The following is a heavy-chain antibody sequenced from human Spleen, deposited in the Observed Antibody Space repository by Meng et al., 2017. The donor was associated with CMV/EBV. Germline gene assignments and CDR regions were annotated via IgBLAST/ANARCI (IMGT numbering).Heavy chain of an antibody. Sequence: VSGGSVTSENSCWTWIRQPTGNGLEYIGYIYSTGSANYNPSLKRRVTMSVDTSKNQFSLNLTSVTAADTALYYCAKLAPSYNWIDPWGQGTLVTVSS. CDR1: GGSVTSENSC. J-gene: IGHJ5*02. D-gene: IGHD6-6*01. V-gene: IGHV4-61*10. CDR2: IYSTGSA. CDR3: AKLAPSYNWIDP.